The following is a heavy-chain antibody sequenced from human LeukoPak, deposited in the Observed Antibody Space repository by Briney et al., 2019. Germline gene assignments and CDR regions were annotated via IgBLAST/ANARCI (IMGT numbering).Heavy chain of an antibody. J-gene: IGHJ4*02. CDR1: AGSISSGDYY. CDR3: ARVYSSGYYDRRFDY. D-gene: IGHD3-22*01. Sequence: PSQTLSLTRIVSAGSISSGDYYWSWIRQPPGKGLEWIGYIYYSVSTYYNPSLKSRVTISVDTPKNQFSLKLSSVTAADTAVYYCARVYSSGYYDRRFDYWGQGTLVTVSS. V-gene: IGHV4-30-4*01. CDR2: IYYSVST.